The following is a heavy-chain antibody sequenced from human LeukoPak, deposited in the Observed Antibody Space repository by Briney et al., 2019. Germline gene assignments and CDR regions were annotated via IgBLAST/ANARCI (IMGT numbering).Heavy chain of an antibody. CDR3: ARNPLPKQQLVPLYYYYMDV. CDR2: IYHSGST. CDR1: GYSISSGYY. J-gene: IGHJ6*03. V-gene: IGHV4-38-2*01. Sequence: SETLSLTCAVSGYSISSGYYWGWIRQPPGKGLEWIGSIYHSGSTYYNPSLKSRVTISVDTSKNQFSLKLSSVTAADTAVYYCARNPLPKQQLVPLYYYYMDVWGKGTTVTVSS. D-gene: IGHD6-13*01.